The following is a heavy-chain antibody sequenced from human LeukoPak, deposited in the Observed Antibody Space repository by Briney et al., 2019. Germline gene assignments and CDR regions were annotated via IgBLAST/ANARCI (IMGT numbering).Heavy chain of an antibody. J-gene: IGHJ4*02. CDR3: ARDGYSFGHDFDY. CDR2: IKGDGSST. CDR1: GFTFSSYW. D-gene: IGHD5-18*01. Sequence: GGSLRLSCAASGFTFSSYWMHWVRHTPGKGPVWVSRIKGDGSSTSYADSVKGRFTISRDNAKNTLYLQMNSLRAEDTAVYYCARDGYSFGHDFDYWGQGTLVTVSS. V-gene: IGHV3-74*01.